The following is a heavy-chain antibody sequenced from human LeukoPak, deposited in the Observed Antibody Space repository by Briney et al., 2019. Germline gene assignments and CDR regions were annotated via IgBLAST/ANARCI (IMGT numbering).Heavy chain of an antibody. CDR1: GYTFTGYY. V-gene: IGHV1-2*02. J-gene: IGHJ4*02. CDR2: INPNSGGT. Sequence: ASVKVSCKASGYTFTGYYMHWVRQAPGQGLEWMGWINPNSGGTNYAQKFQGGVTMTRDTSISTAYMELSRLRSDDTAVYYCARGITYYYDSSGYLPDDYWGQGTLVTVSS. D-gene: IGHD3-22*01. CDR3: ARGITYYYDSSGYLPDDY.